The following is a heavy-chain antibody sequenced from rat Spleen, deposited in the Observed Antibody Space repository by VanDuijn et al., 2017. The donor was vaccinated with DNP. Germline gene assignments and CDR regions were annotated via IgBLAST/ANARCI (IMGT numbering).Heavy chain of an antibody. CDR1: GFIFSNYW. CDR2: INTGGGNT. V-gene: IGHV5-25*01. J-gene: IGHJ2*01. CDR3: AGRHPPTRGPFDY. D-gene: IGHD1-4*01. Sequence: EVQLVESGGGPVQPGRSLKLSCVASGFIFSNYWMTWIRQAPTRGLEWVASINTGGGNTYYRDYVKGRFTISRDNAKSTLYLQMDSLRSEDTGTYYCAGRHPPTRGPFDYWGQGVTVTVSS.